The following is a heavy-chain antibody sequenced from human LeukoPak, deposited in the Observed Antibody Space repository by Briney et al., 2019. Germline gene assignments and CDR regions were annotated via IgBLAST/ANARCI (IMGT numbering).Heavy chain of an antibody. CDR3: ATIVLFRVGANPNWFDP. CDR1: GYTLTELS. Sequence: ASVKVSCKVSGYTLTELSMHWVRQAPGKGLEWMGGFDPEDGETIYAQKFQGRVTMAEDTSTDTAYTELSSLRSEDTAVYYCATIVLFRVGANPNWFDPWGQGTLVTVSS. D-gene: IGHD1-26*01. J-gene: IGHJ5*02. CDR2: FDPEDGET. V-gene: IGHV1-24*01.